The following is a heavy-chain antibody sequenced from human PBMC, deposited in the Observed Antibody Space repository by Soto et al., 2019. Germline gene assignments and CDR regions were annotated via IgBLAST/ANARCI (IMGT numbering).Heavy chain of an antibody. D-gene: IGHD1-26*01. CDR3: VRDRDSDTWPSRDV. CDR2: ISAKNGDT. V-gene: IGHV1-18*01. CDR1: GYSFTRNG. Sequence: QVHLVQSGAELKKPGASVRVSCKASGYSFTRNGISCVRQAPGQGLDWMGWISAKNGDTNYAQKFQGRVIMTTDTSTSTAYMELRSLRSDDTAVYYCVRDRDSDTWPSRDVWGQGTTVTVSS. J-gene: IGHJ6*02.